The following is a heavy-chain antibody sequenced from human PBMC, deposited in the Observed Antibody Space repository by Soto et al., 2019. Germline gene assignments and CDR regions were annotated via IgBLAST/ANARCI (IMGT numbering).Heavy chain of an antibody. D-gene: IGHD1-26*01. CDR2: IKQDGSHK. Sequence: GGSLRLSCVASGVSFSSFWMSWARQAPGKGLEWVANIKQDGSHKDYVPSVRGRFTISRDNAKNSLYLQMNSLRAEDAAVYYCATSTRAPGNYWGQGTLVTVSS. V-gene: IGHV3-7*01. CDR3: ATSTRAPGNY. CDR1: GVSFSSFW. J-gene: IGHJ4*02.